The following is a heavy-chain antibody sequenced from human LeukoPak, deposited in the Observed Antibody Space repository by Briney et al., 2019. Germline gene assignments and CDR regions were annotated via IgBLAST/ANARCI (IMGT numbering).Heavy chain of an antibody. D-gene: IGHD5-12*01. J-gene: IGHJ4*02. Sequence: ASVKVSCKASGYTFTGYYMHWVRQAPGQGLEWMGWINPNSGDTNYAQEFQGRVTMTRDMSIRTAYLELSGLRSDDTAVYYCAKDPYEYYFDYWGQGTLVTVSS. CDR2: INPNSGDT. CDR3: AKDPYEYYFDY. V-gene: IGHV1-2*02. CDR1: GYTFTGYY.